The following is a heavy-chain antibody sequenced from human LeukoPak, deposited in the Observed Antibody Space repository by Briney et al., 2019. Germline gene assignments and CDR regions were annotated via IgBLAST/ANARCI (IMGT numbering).Heavy chain of an antibody. Sequence: PGGSLRLSCAASGFTFSSYAMSWVRQAPGKGLEWVSAISGSGGSTYYADSVKGRFTISRDNSKNTLHLQMNSLRAEDTAVYYCAKDSRLYCSGGSCYRYFGYWGQGTLVTVSS. CDR3: AKDSRLYCSGGSCYRYFGY. J-gene: IGHJ4*02. D-gene: IGHD2-15*01. CDR2: ISGSGGST. V-gene: IGHV3-23*01. CDR1: GFTFSSYA.